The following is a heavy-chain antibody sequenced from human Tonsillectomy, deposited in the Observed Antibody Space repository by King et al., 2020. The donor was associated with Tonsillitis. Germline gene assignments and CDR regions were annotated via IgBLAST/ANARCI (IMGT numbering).Heavy chain of an antibody. CDR2: ISYDGSNK. D-gene: IGHD1-26*01. CDR1: GFTFSSYG. J-gene: IGHJ5*02. V-gene: IGHV3-30*18. CDR3: ANWRWELP. Sequence: VQLVESGGGVVQPGRSLRLSCAASGFTFSSYGMHWVRQAPGKGLEWVAVISYDGSNKYYADSVKGRFTISRDNSKNTLYLQMNSLRAEDTAVYYCANWRWELPWGXGTLVTVSS.